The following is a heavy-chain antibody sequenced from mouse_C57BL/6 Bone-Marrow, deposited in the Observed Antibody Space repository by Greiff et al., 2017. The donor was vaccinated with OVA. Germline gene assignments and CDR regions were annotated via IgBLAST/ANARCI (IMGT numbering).Heavy chain of an antibody. CDR2: IYSGSGNI. CDR3: ARSERLRDYFDY. D-gene: IGHD2-2*01. J-gene: IGHJ2*01. V-gene: IGHV1-76*01. CDR1: GYTFTDYY. Sequence: QVQLKESGAELVRPGASVKLFCKASGYTFTDYYISRVKQRPGQGPEWIARIYSGSGNIYYNEKFKGKATLTAEKSSSTAYMQLSILTSDDSAVYFGARSERLRDYFDYWGQGTTLTVSS.